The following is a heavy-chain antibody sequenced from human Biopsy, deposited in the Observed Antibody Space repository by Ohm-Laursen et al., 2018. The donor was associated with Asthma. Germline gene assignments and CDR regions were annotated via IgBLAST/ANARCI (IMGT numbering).Heavy chain of an antibody. Sequence: SLRLSCTAAGFVFSQCGMHWVRQGPGKGLDWVALVSPDGHNKYYEDSGKGRFTISRDNSRNRLYLQINRLTVEESAVYFCARQSGQDYGDSSGFDIWGQGTKVAVSS. CDR2: VSPDGHNK. D-gene: IGHD3-22*01. V-gene: IGHV3-30*03. CDR3: ARQSGQDYGDSSGFDI. J-gene: IGHJ3*02. CDR1: GFVFSQCG.